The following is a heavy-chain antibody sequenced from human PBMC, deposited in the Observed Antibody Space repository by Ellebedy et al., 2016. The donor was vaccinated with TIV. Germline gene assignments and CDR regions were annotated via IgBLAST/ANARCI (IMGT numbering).Heavy chain of an antibody. Sequence: MPSETLSLTCTVSGGSISSYYWNWIRQPPGKGLEWIGYIYYSGRTNYNPSLKSRVTISVDTSKNQFSLKLRSVTAADTAVYYCARVDGTYHGSYYYYGMDVWGQGTTVTVSS. CDR1: GGSISSYY. D-gene: IGHD1-26*01. CDR2: IYYSGRT. CDR3: ARVDGTYHGSYYYYGMDV. V-gene: IGHV4-59*01. J-gene: IGHJ6*02.